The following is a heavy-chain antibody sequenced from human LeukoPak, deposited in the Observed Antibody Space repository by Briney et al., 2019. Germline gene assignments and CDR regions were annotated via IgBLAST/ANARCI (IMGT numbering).Heavy chain of an antibody. D-gene: IGHD3-9*01. Sequence: GGSLRLSCAASGFTFDDYAMHWVRQAPGKGLECVSLISWDGGSTYYADSVKGRFTISRDNSKNSLYLQMNSLRAEDTALYYCAKDISFDFTSMDVWGKGTTVTVSS. CDR2: ISWDGGST. CDR3: AKDISFDFTSMDV. V-gene: IGHV3-43D*03. J-gene: IGHJ6*04. CDR1: GFTFDDYA.